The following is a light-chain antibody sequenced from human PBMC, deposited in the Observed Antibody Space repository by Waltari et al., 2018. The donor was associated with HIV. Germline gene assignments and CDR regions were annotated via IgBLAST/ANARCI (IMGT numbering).Light chain of an antibody. CDR2: DNI. V-gene: IGLV1-40*01. J-gene: IGLJ3*02. CDR3: QSYDSSLRV. CDR1: SSNIGAGFD. Sequence: QSVLTQPPSQSGAPGQRVTTSCTGSSSNIGAGFDVHWYQQLPGTAPKLLSYDNIHRPAGVPDRFSGSKSGTSASLAITGLQAEDEADYYCQSYDSSLRVFGGGTKLTVL.